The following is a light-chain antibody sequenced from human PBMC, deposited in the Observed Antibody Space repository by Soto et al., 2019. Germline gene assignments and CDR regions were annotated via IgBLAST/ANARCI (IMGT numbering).Light chain of an antibody. V-gene: IGKV3-15*01. Sequence: EIVLTQSPATLSVSPGDRATLSCRATQSVSRNLAWYQQKPGQVPRLLIYGASTRVAGVPDRISGSGSGTEFTLTISNLQSEDFAIYYCQQYNNWPPMYTFGQGTKVEVK. J-gene: IGKJ2*01. CDR2: GAS. CDR3: QQYNNWPPMYT. CDR1: QSVSRN.